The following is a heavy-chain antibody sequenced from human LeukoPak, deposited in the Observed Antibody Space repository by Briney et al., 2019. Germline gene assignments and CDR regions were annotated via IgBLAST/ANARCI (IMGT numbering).Heavy chain of an antibody. CDR2: IYYSGST. Sequence: SETLSLTCTVSGGSFSSYYWSWIRQPPGKGLEWIGHIYYSGSTNYNPSLKSRVTISVDTSKNQFSLKLSSVTAADTAVYYCASHDYGGNLGAFDIWGQGTMVTVSS. CDR3: ASHDYGGNLGAFDI. D-gene: IGHD4-23*01. J-gene: IGHJ3*02. V-gene: IGHV4-59*08. CDR1: GGSFSSYY.